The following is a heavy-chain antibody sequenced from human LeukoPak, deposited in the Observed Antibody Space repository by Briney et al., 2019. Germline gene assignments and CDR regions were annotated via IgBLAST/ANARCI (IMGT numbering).Heavy chain of an antibody. CDR1: GFTFSRYW. Sequence: GGSLRLSCATSGFTFSRYWMTWVRQAPGKGLEWVASIKEDGSEKYHVDSVKGRFTVSRDNAKNSLYLQMNSLRADDTAVYYCAKDLGGEGGSGFPGYWGQGTLVTVSS. J-gene: IGHJ4*02. D-gene: IGHD3-10*01. CDR2: IKEDGSEK. CDR3: AKDLGGEGGSGFPGY. V-gene: IGHV3-7*05.